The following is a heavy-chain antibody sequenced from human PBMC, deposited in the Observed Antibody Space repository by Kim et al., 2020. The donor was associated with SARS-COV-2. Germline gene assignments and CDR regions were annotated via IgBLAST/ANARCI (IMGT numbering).Heavy chain of an antibody. J-gene: IGHJ4*02. CDR1: GFTFNNYA. D-gene: IGHD2-2*01. Sequence: GGSLRLSCVASGFTFNNYAMVWVRQAPGKGLEWVSAISSGGGNTYYADSVRGRFAISRDNSKNTLYLQMNSLRAEDTAVYFCAKEICGYQFDSWGQGTLV. V-gene: IGHV3-23*01. CDR3: AKEICGYQFDS. CDR2: ISSGGGNT.